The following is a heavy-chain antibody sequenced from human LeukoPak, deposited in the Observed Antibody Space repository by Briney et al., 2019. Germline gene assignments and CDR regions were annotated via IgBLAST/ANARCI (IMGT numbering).Heavy chain of an antibody. V-gene: IGHV3-20*04. D-gene: IGHD3-22*01. Sequence: GGSLRLSCAASGFTFDDYGMSWVHQAPGKGLEWVSGINWNGGSTGYADSVKGRFTISRDNSKNTLYLQMNSLRAEDTAVYYCAKARATYLYDTSGYSALDYWGQGTLVTVSS. CDR3: AKARATYLYDTSGYSALDY. CDR1: GFTFDDYG. CDR2: INWNGGST. J-gene: IGHJ4*02.